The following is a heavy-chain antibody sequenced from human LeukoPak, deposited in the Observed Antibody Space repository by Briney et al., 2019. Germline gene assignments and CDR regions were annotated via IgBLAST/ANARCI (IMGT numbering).Heavy chain of an antibody. D-gene: IGHD6-13*01. CDR3: TRADSSWANDY. CDR1: GFTFGSSW. V-gene: IGHV3-74*01. Sequence: GGSLRLSCVASGFTFGSSWMYWVRQAPGKGLVWASRISSDGSSTTYADSVKGRFTISGDDAKNTLYLQMNSLRVEDTAVYYCTRADSSWANDYWGQGTLVTVSS. J-gene: IGHJ4*02. CDR2: ISSDGSST.